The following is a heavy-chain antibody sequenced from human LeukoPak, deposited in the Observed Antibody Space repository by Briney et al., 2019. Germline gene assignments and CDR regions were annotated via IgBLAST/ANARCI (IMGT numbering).Heavy chain of an antibody. V-gene: IGHV3-43*02. D-gene: IGHD1-26*01. CDR3: ANSYSGSHFDY. Sequence: GGSLRLSCAASGFTFDHYAMHWVRQAPGKGLEWVSLISGDGGGTYYADSVKGRFTISRDNSKNSLYLQMNSLRTEDTALYYCANSYSGSHFDYWGQGTPVTVSS. CDR2: ISGDGGGT. CDR1: GFTFDHYA. J-gene: IGHJ4*02.